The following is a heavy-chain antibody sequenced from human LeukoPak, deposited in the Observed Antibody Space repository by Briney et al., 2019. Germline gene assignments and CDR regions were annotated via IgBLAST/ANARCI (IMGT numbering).Heavy chain of an antibody. CDR3: ARALGYSSSWYSFWFDP. D-gene: IGHD6-13*01. V-gene: IGHV1-46*01. CDR2: INPSGGST. CDR1: GDTFTSYY. Sequence: ASVKVSCKASGDTFTSYYMHWVRQAPGQGLEWMGIINPSGGSTSYAQKFQGRVTMTRDTSTSTVYMELSSLRFEDTAVYYCARALGYSSSWYSFWFDPWGQGTLVTVSS. J-gene: IGHJ5*02.